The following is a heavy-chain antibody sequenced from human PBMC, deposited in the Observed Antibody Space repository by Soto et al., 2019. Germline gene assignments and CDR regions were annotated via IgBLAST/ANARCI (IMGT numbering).Heavy chain of an antibody. CDR1: GYTFTSYA. J-gene: IGHJ3*02. CDR3: ASPGIEVDGGWFAFDI. V-gene: IGHV1-3*01. D-gene: IGHD6-19*01. Sequence: ASVKVSCKASGYTFTSYAMHWVRQAPGQRLEWMGWINAGNGNTKYSQKFQGRVTITRDTSASTAYMELSSLRSEDTAVYYCASPGIEVDGGWFAFDIWGQGTMVTVSS. CDR2: INAGNGNT.